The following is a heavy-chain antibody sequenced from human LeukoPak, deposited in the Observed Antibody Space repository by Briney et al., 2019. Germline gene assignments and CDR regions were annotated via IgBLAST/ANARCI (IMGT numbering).Heavy chain of an antibody. J-gene: IGHJ5*02. CDR3: ARVRVPAAGFDP. D-gene: IGHD2-2*01. CDR2: INPNSGGT. Sequence: GASVKVSCKASGYTFTGYYMHWVRQAPGQGLEWMGWINPNSGGTNYAQEFQGRVTMTRDTSISTAYMELSRLRSDDTAVYYCARVRVPAAGFDPWGQGTLVTVSS. V-gene: IGHV1-2*02. CDR1: GYTFTGYY.